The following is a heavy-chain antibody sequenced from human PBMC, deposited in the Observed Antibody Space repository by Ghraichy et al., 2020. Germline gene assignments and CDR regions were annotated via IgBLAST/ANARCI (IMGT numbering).Heavy chain of an antibody. J-gene: IGHJ6*02. D-gene: IGHD4-17*01. CDR2: ISSSSSYI. V-gene: IGHV3-21*01. CDR3: ARGHAPTVTSGARYYYYGMDV. Sequence: LSLTCAASGFTFSSYSMNWVRQAPGKGLEWVSSISSSSSYIYYADSVKGRFTISRDNAKNSLYLQMNSLRAEDTAVYYCARGHAPTVTSGARYYYYGMDVWGQGTTVTVSS. CDR1: GFTFSSYS.